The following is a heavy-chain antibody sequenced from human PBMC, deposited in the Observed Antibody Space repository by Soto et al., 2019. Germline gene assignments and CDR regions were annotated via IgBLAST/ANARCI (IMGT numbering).Heavy chain of an antibody. Sequence: EVQLVESGGGLVQPGGSLRLPCAASGFTFSSYEMNWVRQAPGKGLEWVSYISSSDSAIYYADSVKGRFTISRDNAKNSLYLQMNSLRAEDTAVYYCASLEMATMQGWGQGTLVTVSS. J-gene: IGHJ4*02. CDR2: ISSSDSAI. CDR3: ASLEMATMQG. D-gene: IGHD3-3*01. CDR1: GFTFSSYE. V-gene: IGHV3-48*03.